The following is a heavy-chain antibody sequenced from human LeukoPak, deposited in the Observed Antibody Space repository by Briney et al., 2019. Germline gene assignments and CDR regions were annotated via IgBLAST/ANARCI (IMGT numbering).Heavy chain of an antibody. J-gene: IGHJ4*02. V-gene: IGHV3-30*02. D-gene: IGHD2-15*01. CDR2: IRYDGSNK. CDR1: GFTFSSYG. Sequence: GGSLRLSCAASGFTFSSYGMHWVRQAPGKGLEWVAFIRYDGSNKYYADSVKGRFTISRDNSKNTLYLQMNSLRAEDTAVYYCAKPGYCSGCSCRYYFDYWGQGTLVTVSS. CDR3: AKPGYCSGCSCRYYFDY.